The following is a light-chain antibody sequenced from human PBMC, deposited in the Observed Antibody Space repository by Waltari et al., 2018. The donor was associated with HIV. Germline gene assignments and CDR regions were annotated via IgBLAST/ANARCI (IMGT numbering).Light chain of an antibody. Sequence: QLLLTQSPSAPASLAASVKPTCPLSRGPSRYAIAWHQQQPEKGPRYLMKLNSDGSHSKGDGIPDRFSGSSSGAERYLTISSLQSEDEADYYCQTWGTGIVVFGGGTKLTVL. CDR1: RGPSRYA. CDR3: QTWGTGIVV. CDR2: LNSDGSH. J-gene: IGLJ2*01. V-gene: IGLV4-69*01.